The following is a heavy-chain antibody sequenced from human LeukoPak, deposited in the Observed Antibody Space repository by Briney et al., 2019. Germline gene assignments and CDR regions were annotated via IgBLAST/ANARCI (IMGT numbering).Heavy chain of an antibody. CDR3: ARGSTYDFWSGYPYYYYGMDV. D-gene: IGHD3-3*01. Sequence: GASVKVSCKASGYTFTSYAMRWVRQAPGQRLEWMGWINAGNGNTKYSQKFQGRVTITRDTSASTAYMELSSLRSEDTAVYYCARGSTYDFWSGYPYYYYGMDVWGQGTTVTVSS. V-gene: IGHV1-3*01. CDR1: GYTFTSYA. J-gene: IGHJ6*02. CDR2: INAGNGNT.